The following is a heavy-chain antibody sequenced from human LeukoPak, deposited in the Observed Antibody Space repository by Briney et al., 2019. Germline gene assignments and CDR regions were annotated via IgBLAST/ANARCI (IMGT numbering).Heavy chain of an antibody. CDR1: GFTFSGYG. J-gene: IGHJ3*02. D-gene: IGHD3-10*01. Sequence: PGGSLRLSSAASGFTFSGYGMNWVRQAPGKGLECVSHIYSSDTTYADSVKGRFTISRDNAKNSLYLQMNSLRDEDTAVYYCARDLHYAFDIWGQGTMVTASS. CDR3: ARDLHYAFDI. CDR2: IYSSDTT. V-gene: IGHV3-48*02.